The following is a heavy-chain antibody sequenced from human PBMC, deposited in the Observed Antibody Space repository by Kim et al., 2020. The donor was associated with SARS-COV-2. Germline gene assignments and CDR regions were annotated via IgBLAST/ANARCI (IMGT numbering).Heavy chain of an antibody. D-gene: IGHD3-10*01. Sequence: ASVKVSCKASGYTFTSYAMHWVRQAPGQRLEWMGWINAGNGNTKYSQKFQGRVTITRDTSASTAYMELSSLRSEDTAVYYCARLIWFGELLRRDDAFDIWGQGTMVTVSS. J-gene: IGHJ3*02. CDR3: ARLIWFGELLRRDDAFDI. CDR2: INAGNGNT. V-gene: IGHV1-3*01. CDR1: GYTFTSYA.